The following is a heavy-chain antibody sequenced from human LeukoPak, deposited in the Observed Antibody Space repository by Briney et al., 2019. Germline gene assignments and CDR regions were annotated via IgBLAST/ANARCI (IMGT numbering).Heavy chain of an antibody. V-gene: IGHV4-34*01. Sequence: SETLSLTCAVYGVSFSGYYWSWIRQPPGKGLEWIGEINHSGSTNYNPSLKSRVTISVDTSNNQFSLKLSAVTAADTAVYYCARALTAVPRYYYDSSGVRGRNWFDPWGQGTLVTVSS. CDR1: GVSFSGYY. CDR2: INHSGST. CDR3: ARALTAVPRYYYDSSGVRGRNWFDP. D-gene: IGHD3-22*01. J-gene: IGHJ5*02.